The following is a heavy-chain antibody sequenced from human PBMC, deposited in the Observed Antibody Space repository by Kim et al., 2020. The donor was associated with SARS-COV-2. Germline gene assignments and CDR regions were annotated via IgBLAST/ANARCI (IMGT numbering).Heavy chain of an antibody. CDR3: AKDIKAYSGTLIDAFD. D-gene: IGHD1-26*01. CDR1: GFTFSAYN. V-gene: IGHV3-23*01. J-gene: IGHJ3*02. Sequence: GGSLRLSCAASGFTFSAYNMGWVRQAPGKGLEWVSSIRANDASTYYADSVKGRFIISRDNSVNTLYLQMNGLGAEDTALYYCAKDIKAYSGTLIDAFD. CDR2: IRANDAST.